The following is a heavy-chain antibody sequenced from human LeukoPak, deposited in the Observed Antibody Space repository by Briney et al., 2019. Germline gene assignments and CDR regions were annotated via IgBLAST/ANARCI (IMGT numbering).Heavy chain of an antibody. J-gene: IGHJ4*02. Sequence: GGSLRLSCIASGFSFSGHWMHWARQLPGKGLVWVSRTSPTGSTTSYADSVKGRFTVSRDNAKNTLYLQVNNLRAEDTAVYYCARGPNSNWSGLDFWGQGTLLTVSS. V-gene: IGHV3-74*01. CDR2: TSPTGSTT. D-gene: IGHD6-6*01. CDR1: GFSFSGHW. CDR3: ARGPNSNWSGLDF.